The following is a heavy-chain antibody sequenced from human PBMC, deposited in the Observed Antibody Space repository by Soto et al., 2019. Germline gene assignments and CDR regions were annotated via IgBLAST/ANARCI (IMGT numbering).Heavy chain of an antibody. D-gene: IGHD4-17*01. CDR1: GYTFTSYG. CDR3: ASYNGDWADY. CDR2: ISVYSGNT. Sequence: QVQLVQSGAEVKKPGASVKVSCKASGYTFTSYGISWVRQAPGQGLEWMGWISVYSGNTKYAKKFQGRLTMTPDTATTTAYGEMRSLRSDDTAVYSCASYNGDWADYGGQGNQVTVSS. J-gene: IGHJ4*02. V-gene: IGHV1-18*01.